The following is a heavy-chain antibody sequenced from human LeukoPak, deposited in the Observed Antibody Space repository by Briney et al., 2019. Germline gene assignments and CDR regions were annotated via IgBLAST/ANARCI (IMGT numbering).Heavy chain of an antibody. CDR1: GYTFTSYG. J-gene: IGHJ5*02. CDR2: ISAYNGNT. D-gene: IGHD6-13*01. V-gene: IGHV1-18*01. CDR3: ARDRLIAAAGYNWFDP. Sequence: ASVKVSCKASGYTFTSYGISWVRQAPRQGLEWMGWISAYNGNTNYAQKLQGRVTMTTDTSTSTAYMELRSLRSDDTAVYYCARDRLIAAAGYNWFDPWGQGTLVTVSS.